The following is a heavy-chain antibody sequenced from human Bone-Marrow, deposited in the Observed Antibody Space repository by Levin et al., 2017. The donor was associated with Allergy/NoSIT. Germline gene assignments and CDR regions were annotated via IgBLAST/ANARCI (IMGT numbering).Heavy chain of an antibody. CDR3: TKDPTHLWGSRDESSFDY. Sequence: PGGSLRLSCAASGFTFSSYAMSWVRQAPGKGLEWVSGISGIGGNTYYADSVKGRFTISRDNSKNTLYLQMNSLRADDTAIYYCTKDPTHLWGSRDESSFDYWGQGTLVTVSS. CDR1: GFTFSSYA. V-gene: IGHV3-23*01. J-gene: IGHJ4*02. CDR2: ISGIGGNT. D-gene: IGHD3-3*02.